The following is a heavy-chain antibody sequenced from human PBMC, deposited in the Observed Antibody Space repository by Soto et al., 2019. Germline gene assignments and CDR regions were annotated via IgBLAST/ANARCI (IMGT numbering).Heavy chain of an antibody. CDR1: GFTVSSNY. CDR2: TYSDGNT. V-gene: IGHV3-53*01. D-gene: IGHD6-13*01. Sequence: EVLVMESGGGLIQPGGSLTLSCAASGFTVSSNYMVWVRQAPGKGLEWVSVTYSDGNTLYADSVKGRFTISRDDTKNTLYLQMSSLRAEDTAVYYCARGFSAGKGSPPDFWGQGSLVTVSS. CDR3: ARGFSAGKGSPPDF. J-gene: IGHJ4*02.